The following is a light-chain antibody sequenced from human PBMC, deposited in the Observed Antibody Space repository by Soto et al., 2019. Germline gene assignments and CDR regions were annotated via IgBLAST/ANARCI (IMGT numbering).Light chain of an antibody. CDR1: QSINTY. CDR2: GTS. CDR3: LQKYFYPFT. J-gene: IGKJ3*01. V-gene: IGKV1-6*01. Sequence: IQMTQSPSSLSASVGDRVTITCRASQSINTYLNWYQQTPGKAPKLLIYGTSNLQSGVPARFSGSGSGTDFTLTISSLQPEDFATYYCLQKYFYPFTFGPGTKVDIK.